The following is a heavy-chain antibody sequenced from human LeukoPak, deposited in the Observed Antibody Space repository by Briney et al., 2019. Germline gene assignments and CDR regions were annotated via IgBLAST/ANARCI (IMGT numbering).Heavy chain of an antibody. CDR1: GFTFSLYN. CDR2: MSSSTTHI. D-gene: IGHD1-1*01. V-gene: IGHV3-21*01. Sequence: PGGSLRLSCAASGFTFSLYNMNWVRQAPGKGLEWVASMSSSTTHINYADSVNGRFTISRDNTNNLLFLQMNSVRAEDTAVYYCVTYGSPWNLVDHWGQGTLVTVSS. J-gene: IGHJ4*02. CDR3: VTYGSPWNLVDH.